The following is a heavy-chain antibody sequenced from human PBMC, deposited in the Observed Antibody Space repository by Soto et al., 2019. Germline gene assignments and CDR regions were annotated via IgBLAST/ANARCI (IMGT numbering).Heavy chain of an antibody. CDR1: GFTFSSYA. Sequence: GGSLRLSCAASGFTFSSYAMSWVRQAPGKGLEWVSAISGSGGSTYYADSVKGRFTISRDNSKNTLYLQMNSLRAEDTAVYYCAKETSFGELFYFRSKWFDPWGQGTLVTVSS. CDR2: ISGSGGST. V-gene: IGHV3-23*01. CDR3: AKETSFGELFYFRSKWFDP. D-gene: IGHD3-10*01. J-gene: IGHJ5*02.